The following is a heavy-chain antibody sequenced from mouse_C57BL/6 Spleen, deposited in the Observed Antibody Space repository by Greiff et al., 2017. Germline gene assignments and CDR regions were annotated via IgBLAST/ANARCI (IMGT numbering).Heavy chain of an antibody. CDR1: GYTFTDYN. CDR3: ARRGYDYDGFAY. J-gene: IGHJ3*01. V-gene: IGHV1-18*01. Sequence: EVQLQQSGPELVKPGASVKIPCKASGYTFTDYNMDWVKQSHGKSLEWIGDINPNNGGTIYNQKFKGKATLTVDKSSSTAYMELRSLTSEDTAVYYCARRGYDYDGFAYWGQGTLVTVSA. D-gene: IGHD2-4*01. CDR2: INPNNGGT.